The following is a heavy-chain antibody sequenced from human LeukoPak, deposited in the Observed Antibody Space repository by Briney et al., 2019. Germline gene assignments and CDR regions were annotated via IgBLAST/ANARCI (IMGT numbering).Heavy chain of an antibody. Sequence: QSGGSLRLSCAASGFSFSGSAMHWVRQTSGKGLEWVGRIRSKSNSYATAYAASVKGRSTISRDDSKNTAYLQMSSLKTEDTAVYYCTRQRFGELAWGQGTTVTVSS. CDR2: IRSKSNSYAT. CDR3: TRQRFGELA. D-gene: IGHD3-10*01. V-gene: IGHV3-73*01. J-gene: IGHJ6*02. CDR1: GFSFSGSA.